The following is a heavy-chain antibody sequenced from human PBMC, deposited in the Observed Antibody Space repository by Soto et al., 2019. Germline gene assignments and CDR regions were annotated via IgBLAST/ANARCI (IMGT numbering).Heavy chain of an antibody. V-gene: IGHV1-69*01. Sequence: QVQLVQSGAEVKKPGSSVKVSCKASGGIFSTYAMSWLRQAPGQGLEWMGGIIPIFGTPSYAQRFQGRVTITEDESTSTAYMELRRLRSEDTAVYYCARDRDDYGSGNYYNRIDFWGQGTLVTVSS. J-gene: IGHJ4*02. CDR1: GGIFSTYA. D-gene: IGHD3-10*01. CDR2: IIPIFGTP. CDR3: ARDRDDYGSGNYYNRIDF.